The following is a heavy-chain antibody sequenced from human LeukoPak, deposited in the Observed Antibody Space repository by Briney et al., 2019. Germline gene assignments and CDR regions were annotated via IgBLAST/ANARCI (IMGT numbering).Heavy chain of an antibody. J-gene: IGHJ4*02. Sequence: ASVNVSCKASGYTFTGYFMHWVRQAPGQGCEWMGLINPKRGVTRYGQKLQGSVTMTRDTSINTVHMELTSLRSDDSAVYYCARALIYNSGTPFDSWGQGTLVTVSS. D-gene: IGHD1-1*01. CDR2: INPKRGVT. V-gene: IGHV1-2*02. CDR1: GYTFTGYF. CDR3: ARALIYNSGTPFDS.